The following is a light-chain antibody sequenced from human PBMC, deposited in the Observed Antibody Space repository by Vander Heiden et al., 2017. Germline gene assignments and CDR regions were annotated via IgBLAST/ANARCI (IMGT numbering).Light chain of an antibody. CDR3: QVWDSSTGGV. Sequence: SYELTQPLPVSVALGQTARITCGGNNIGSKNVHGYQQKPGQAPVLVIYRDSNRPSGIPERFSGSNSGNTATLTISRAQAGDEADYYCQVWDSSTGGVFGGGTKLTVL. CDR2: RDS. J-gene: IGLJ2*01. V-gene: IGLV3-9*01. CDR1: NIGSKN.